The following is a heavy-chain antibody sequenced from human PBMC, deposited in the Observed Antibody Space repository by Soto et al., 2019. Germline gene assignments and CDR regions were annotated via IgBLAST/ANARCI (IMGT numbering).Heavy chain of an antibody. CDR3: ASWGGRQQLVRDWFDP. J-gene: IGHJ5*02. D-gene: IGHD6-13*01. Sequence: EVQLVQSGAEVKKPGESLKISCKGSGYSFTSYWIGWVRQMPGKGLEWMGIIYPGDSDTRYSPSFQGQVTISADKSISTAYLQWSSLKASDIAMYYCASWGGRQQLVRDWFDPWGQGTLVTVSS. V-gene: IGHV5-51*01. CDR2: IYPGDSDT. CDR1: GYSFTSYW.